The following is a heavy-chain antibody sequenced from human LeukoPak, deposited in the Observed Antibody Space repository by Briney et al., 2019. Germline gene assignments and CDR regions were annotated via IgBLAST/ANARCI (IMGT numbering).Heavy chain of an antibody. J-gene: IGHJ3*01. V-gene: IGHV3-74*01. CDR3: ARGWEQQGVGAFHV. D-gene: IGHD1/OR15-1a*01. Sequence: GGSLRLSCFASGFSFSIYWMHWVRQAPGKGLVWVSRITSDGSTTNYADSVEGRFTISRDNAKNTLFLQMNSLRAEDTAVYYYARGWEQQGVGAFHVWGQGTMVTVSS. CDR1: GFSFSIYW. CDR2: ITSDGSTT.